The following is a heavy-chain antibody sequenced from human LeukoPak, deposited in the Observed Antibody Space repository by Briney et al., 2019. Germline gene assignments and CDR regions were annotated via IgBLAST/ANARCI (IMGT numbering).Heavy chain of an antibody. CDR2: ISGSGGST. D-gene: IGHD6-6*01. V-gene: IGHV3-23*01. CDR3: ARGGAARPDF. CDR1: GFTFSSYG. Sequence: GGSLRLSCAASGFTFSSYGMTWVRQAPGKGLGWVSGISGSGGSTYYADSVKGRFTISRDNSKNTLYLQMNSLRVEDTAVYYCARGGAARPDFWGQGTLVTVSS. J-gene: IGHJ4*02.